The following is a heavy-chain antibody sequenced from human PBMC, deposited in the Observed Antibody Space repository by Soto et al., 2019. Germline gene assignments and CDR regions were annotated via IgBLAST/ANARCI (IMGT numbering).Heavy chain of an antibody. V-gene: IGHV4-31*03. Sequence: PSETLSLTCTVSGGSISSGGYYWSWIRQHPGKGLEWIGYIYYSGSTYYNPSLKSRVTISVDTSKNQFSLKLSSVTAADTAVYYCARDSVVRGVMYFDYWGQGTLVTVSS. J-gene: IGHJ4*02. D-gene: IGHD3-10*01. CDR2: IYYSGST. CDR1: GGSISSGGYY. CDR3: ARDSVVRGVMYFDY.